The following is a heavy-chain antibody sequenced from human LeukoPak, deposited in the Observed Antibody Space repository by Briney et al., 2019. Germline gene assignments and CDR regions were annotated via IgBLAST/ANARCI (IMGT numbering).Heavy chain of an antibody. V-gene: IGHV3-53*01. J-gene: IGHJ4*02. Sequence: GGSLRLSCAASGFTVSSNYMSWVRQAPGKGLEWVSVIYSGGSTYYADSVKGRFTISRDNSKNTLYLQMNSLRAEDTAVYYCAKDYRYSSSSGDYWGQGTLVTVSS. CDR3: AKDYRYSSSSGDY. CDR2: IYSGGST. D-gene: IGHD6-6*01. CDR1: GFTVSSNY.